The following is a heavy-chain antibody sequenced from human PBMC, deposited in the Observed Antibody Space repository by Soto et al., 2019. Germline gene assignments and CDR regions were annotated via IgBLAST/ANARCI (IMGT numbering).Heavy chain of an antibody. CDR3: ARVYYYGSGSYSPLRD. D-gene: IGHD3-10*01. V-gene: IGHV1-69*01. Sequence: QVQLVQSGAEVKKPGSSVKVSCKVSGGPFGSYAISWVRQAPGQGLEWMGGIVPIFGTVNYAQKFQGRIAISADESASKAYIALSSLRSEDTAVYYCARVYYYGSGSYSPLRDWGQGTLVTVSS. J-gene: IGHJ4*02. CDR2: IVPIFGTV. CDR1: GGPFGSYA.